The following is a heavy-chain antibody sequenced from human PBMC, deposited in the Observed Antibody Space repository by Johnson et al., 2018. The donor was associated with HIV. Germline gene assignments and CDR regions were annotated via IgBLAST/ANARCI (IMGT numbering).Heavy chain of an antibody. V-gene: IGHV3-64*01. CDR2: ISSEGGRS. Sequence: EQLVESGGGLVKPGGSLRLSCAASGFTFSSYAMHWVRQAPGKGLEYVSAISSEGGRSYSANSVKGRFTISRDNSKNTLYLQMNSLRAEDTAVYYCARDGDNPRIWGQGTMVTVSS. J-gene: IGHJ3*02. CDR3: ARDGDNPRI. CDR1: GFTFSSYA. D-gene: IGHD7-27*01.